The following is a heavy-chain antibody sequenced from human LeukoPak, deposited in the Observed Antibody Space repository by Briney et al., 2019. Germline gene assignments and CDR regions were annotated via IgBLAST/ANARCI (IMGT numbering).Heavy chain of an antibody. V-gene: IGHV4-31*03. J-gene: IGHJ6*02. D-gene: IGHD4-11*01. CDR1: GGSISSGGYY. CDR3: ARVYSNYYYGMDV. Sequence: PSETLSLTCTVSGGSISSGGYYWSWIRQHPGKGLEWIGYIYYSGGTYYNPSLKSRVTISVDTSKNQFSLKLSSVTAADTAVYYCARVYSNYYYGMDVWGQGTTVTVSS. CDR2: IYYSGGT.